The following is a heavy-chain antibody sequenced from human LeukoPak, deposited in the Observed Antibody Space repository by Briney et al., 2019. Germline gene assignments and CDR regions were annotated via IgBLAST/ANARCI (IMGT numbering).Heavy chain of an antibody. CDR1: GGSISSTSYY. V-gene: IGHV4-39*07. CDR2: IYYSGST. Sequence: SETLSLTCTVSGGSISSTSYYWGWIRQPPGKGLEWIGSIYYSGSTYYNPSLKSRVTMSVDTSKNQFSLKLSSVTAADTAVYYCARRDSSGYYVYWGQGALVTVSS. D-gene: IGHD3-22*01. CDR3: ARRDSSGYYVY. J-gene: IGHJ4*02.